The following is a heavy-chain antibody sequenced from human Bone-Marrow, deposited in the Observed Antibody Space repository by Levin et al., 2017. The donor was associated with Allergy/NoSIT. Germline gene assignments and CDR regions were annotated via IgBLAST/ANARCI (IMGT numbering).Heavy chain of an antibody. J-gene: IGHJ4*02. V-gene: IGHV4-38-2*02. D-gene: IGHD1-14*01. CDR1: GYSISSGYS. CDR2: ISQSGST. CDR3: AREGTPQSWDY. Sequence: PSETLSLICGVSGYSISSGYSWGWIRQPPGKGLEWMGSISQSGSTHYNPSLKSRVTISLDTSMNQFSLKLTSLTAADTAVYYCAREGTPQSWDYWGQGTLVSVSS.